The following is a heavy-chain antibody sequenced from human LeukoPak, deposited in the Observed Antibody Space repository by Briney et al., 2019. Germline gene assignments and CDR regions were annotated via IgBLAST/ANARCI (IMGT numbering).Heavy chain of an antibody. CDR2: IYTSGST. J-gene: IGHJ4*02. CDR1: GSSISSGSYY. Sequence: SQTLSLTCTVSGSSISSGSYYWSWIRQPAGKGLEWFGRIYTSGSTNYNPSLKSRVTISVDTSKNQFSLKLSSVTAADTAVYYCARDSTTTVTIFDYWGQGTLVTVSS. D-gene: IGHD4-17*01. CDR3: ARDSTTTVTIFDY. V-gene: IGHV4-61*02.